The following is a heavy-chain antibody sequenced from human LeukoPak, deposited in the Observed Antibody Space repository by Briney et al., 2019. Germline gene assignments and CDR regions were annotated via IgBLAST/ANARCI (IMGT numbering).Heavy chain of an antibody. D-gene: IGHD1-14*01. J-gene: IGHJ5*02. CDR3: ARDGQRAFVHDHAQDWFDP. CDR1: GGTFSSYA. CDR2: IIPIFGTA. Sequence: GASVKVSCKASGGTFSSYAISWVRQAPGQGLEWMGGIIPIFGTANYAQKFQGRVTITADKSTSTAYMELSSLRSEDTAVDYCARDGQRAFVHDHAQDWFDPWGQGTLVTVSS. V-gene: IGHV1-69*06.